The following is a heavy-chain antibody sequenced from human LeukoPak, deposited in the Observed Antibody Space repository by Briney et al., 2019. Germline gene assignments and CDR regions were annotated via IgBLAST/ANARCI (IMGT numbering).Heavy chain of an antibody. V-gene: IGHV1-2*02. CDR2: INPNSGGT. J-gene: IGHJ6*03. CDR3: ARGMEPYYYMDV. Sequence: AASVKVSCKASGYTFNGYYMHWVRQAPGQGLEWMGWINPNSGGTNYAQKFQGRVTMTRDTSINTAYMELSRLRSDDTAVYYCARGMEPYYYMDVWGKGTTVTVSS. D-gene: IGHD1-26*01. CDR1: GYTFNGYY.